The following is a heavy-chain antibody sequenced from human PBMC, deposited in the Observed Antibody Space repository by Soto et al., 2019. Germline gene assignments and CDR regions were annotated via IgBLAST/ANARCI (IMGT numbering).Heavy chain of an antibody. D-gene: IGHD2-2*01. J-gene: IGHJ6*02. CDR2: ISSSSSYI. Sequence: GGSLRLSCAASGFTFSSYSMNWVRQAPGKGLEWVSSISSSSSYIYYADSVKGRFTISRDNAKNSLYLQMNSLRAEDTAVYYCARYCSSTSCPDYYYYYGMDGWGQGTTVTVSS. CDR3: ARYCSSTSCPDYYYYYGMDG. V-gene: IGHV3-21*01. CDR1: GFTFSSYS.